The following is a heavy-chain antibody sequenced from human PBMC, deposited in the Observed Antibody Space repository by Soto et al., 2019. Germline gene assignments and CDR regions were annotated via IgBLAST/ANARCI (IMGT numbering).Heavy chain of an antibody. CDR3: ARVYDYGGAFDI. CDR1: GGSISSYY. CDR2: IYYSGST. D-gene: IGHD4-17*01. V-gene: IGHV4-59*01. J-gene: IGHJ3*02. Sequence: SETLSLTCTVSGGSISSYYWSWIRQPPGKGLEWIGYIYYSGSTNYNPSLKSRVTISVDTSKNQFSLKLSSVTAADTAVYYCARVYDYGGAFDIRGQGTKVTVSS.